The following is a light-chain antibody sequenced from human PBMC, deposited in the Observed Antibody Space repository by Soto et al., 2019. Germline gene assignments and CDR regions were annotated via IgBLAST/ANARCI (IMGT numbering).Light chain of an antibody. Sequence: EIVFTQSSATPSLSPGERPTLSCRASQSVSSYLAWYQQKPGQAPRLXXYDASNRATGIPARFSGSGSGTDFTLTINSLEPEDFAVYYCQQRSNWPSITFGQGTRLEIK. CDR1: QSVSSY. V-gene: IGKV3-11*01. CDR2: DAS. J-gene: IGKJ5*01. CDR3: QQRSNWPSIT.